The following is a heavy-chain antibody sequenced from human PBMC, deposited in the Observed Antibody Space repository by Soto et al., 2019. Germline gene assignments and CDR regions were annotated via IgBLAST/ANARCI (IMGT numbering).Heavy chain of an antibody. CDR1: GFTVSSNY. CDR3: ANGAGYRPWFDP. J-gene: IGHJ5*02. Sequence: EVQLVETGGGLIQPGGSLRLSCAASGFTVSSNYMSWVRQAPGKGLEWVSVISGSGGSTYYADSVKGRFTISRDNSKNSLYRQMNSLRAEDTAVYYCANGAGYRPWFDPWGQGTLVTVSS. CDR2: ISGSGGST. V-gene: IGHV3-53*02. D-gene: IGHD5-18*01.